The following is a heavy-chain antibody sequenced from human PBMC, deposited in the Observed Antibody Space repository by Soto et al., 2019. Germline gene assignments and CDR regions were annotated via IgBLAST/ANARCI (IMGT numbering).Heavy chain of an antibody. J-gene: IGHJ4*02. D-gene: IGHD4-17*01. CDR2: IYYSGST. Sequence: PSETLSLTCTVAGGSISSYYWSWIRQPPGKGLEWIGYIYYSGSTYYNPSLKSRFTISVDTSKNQFSLKLSSVTAADTAVYYCARGSFRDDYGDYGVYWGQGTLVTVSS. V-gene: IGHV4-59*01. CDR3: ARGSFRDDYGDYGVY. CDR1: GGSISSYY.